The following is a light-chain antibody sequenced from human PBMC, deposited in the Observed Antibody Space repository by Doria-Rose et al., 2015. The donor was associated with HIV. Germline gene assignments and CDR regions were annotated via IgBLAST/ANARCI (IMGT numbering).Light chain of an antibody. CDR2: DGS. CDR3: HQYGTSWT. Sequence: EIVLTQSPGTLSLSPGERATLSCRASQSFSSTYLAWYQQKSGQAPSLLIYDGSTRATGIPDRFSASGSGTDFTLTINRLEPEDLALYYCHQYGTSWTFGQGTKVEI. J-gene: IGKJ1*01. V-gene: IGKV3-20*01. CDR1: QSFSSTY.